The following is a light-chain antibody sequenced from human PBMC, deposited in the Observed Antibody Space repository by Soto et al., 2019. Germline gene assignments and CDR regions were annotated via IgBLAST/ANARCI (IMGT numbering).Light chain of an antibody. CDR2: DTS. CDR1: TGAVTSGHY. Sequence: QAVVTQEPSLTVSPGGPVTLTCGSSTGAVTSGHYPYWFQQKPGQAPRTLIYDTSIKHSWTPARFSGSLLGGKAALTLSGAQPDDEADYYCLLSYSGARPHVFGSGTKLTVL. V-gene: IGLV7-46*01. J-gene: IGLJ1*01. CDR3: LLSYSGARPHV.